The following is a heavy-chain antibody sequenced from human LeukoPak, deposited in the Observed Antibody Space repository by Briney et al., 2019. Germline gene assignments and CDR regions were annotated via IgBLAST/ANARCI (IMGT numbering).Heavy chain of an antibody. CDR1: GFTFSNYW. CDR3: ARDNIRKDDY. J-gene: IGHJ4*02. D-gene: IGHD2/OR15-2a*01. CDR2: IKPDGSDR. Sequence: GGSLRLSCAASGFTFSNYWMTWVRQAPGKGLEWVASIKPDGSDRYYVDSVKGRFTISRDNAKNSLYLQMNSLRGEDTAVYYCARDNIRKDDYWGQGTLVTVSS. V-gene: IGHV3-7*01.